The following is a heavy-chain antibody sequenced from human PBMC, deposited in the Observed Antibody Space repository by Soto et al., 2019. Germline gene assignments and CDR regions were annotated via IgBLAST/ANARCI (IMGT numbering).Heavy chain of an antibody. Sequence: GGSLRLSCAASGFVFRVYWMSWVRQAPGKGLEWVANIKEDGSEANYVDSVKGRFAVSRDQDTNSLYLQLNSLTPEDTAVYYCARSRRQWFGGTLSYYFDFWGHGTLVTVSS. CDR1: GFVFRVYW. V-gene: IGHV3-7*01. CDR2: IKEDGSEA. J-gene: IGHJ4*01. D-gene: IGHD3-10*01. CDR3: ARSRRQWFGGTLSYYFDF.